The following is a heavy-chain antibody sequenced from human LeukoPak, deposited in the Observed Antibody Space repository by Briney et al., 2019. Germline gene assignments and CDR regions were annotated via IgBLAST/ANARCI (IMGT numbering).Heavy chain of an antibody. CDR1: GYTFTSYD. D-gene: IGHD5-18*01. J-gene: IGHJ6*03. CDR3: ARAEKAARYSYRPVGFYYYYMDV. V-gene: IGHV1-8*01. Sequence: ASVKVSCKASGYTFTSYDINWVRQATGQGHEWMGWMNPNSGNTGYAQKFQGRVTMTRNTSISTAYMELSSLRSEDTAVYYCARAEKAARYSYRPVGFYYYYMDVWGKGTTVTISS. CDR2: MNPNSGNT.